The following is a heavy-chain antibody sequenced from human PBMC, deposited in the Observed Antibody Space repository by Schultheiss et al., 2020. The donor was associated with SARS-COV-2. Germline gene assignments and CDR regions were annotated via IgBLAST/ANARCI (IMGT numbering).Heavy chain of an antibody. CDR3: ARAIVVVVAAYYFDY. CDR2: IYYSGST. CDR1: GGSVSSGSYY. J-gene: IGHJ4*02. V-gene: IGHV4-61*01. D-gene: IGHD2-15*01. Sequence: SETLSLTCTVSGGSVSSGSYYWSWIRQPPGKGLEWIGYIYYSGSTNYNPSLKSRVTISVDTSKNQFSLKLSSVTAADTAVYYCARAIVVVVAAYYFDYWGQGTLVTVSS.